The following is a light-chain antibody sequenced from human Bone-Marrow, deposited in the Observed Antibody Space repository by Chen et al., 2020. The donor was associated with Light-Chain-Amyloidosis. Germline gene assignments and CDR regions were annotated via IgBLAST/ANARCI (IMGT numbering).Light chain of an antibody. Sequence: QSALPQPASVSGSPVQSITISGTGTSSDVGGDNHVSWYQQHPDKAPKLMIYEVTNRPSWVPDRFSGSKSDNTASLTISGLQTEDEADYFCSSYTITNTLVFGSGTRVTVL. CDR1: SSDVGGDNH. CDR3: SSYTITNTLV. J-gene: IGLJ1*01. V-gene: IGLV2-14*01. CDR2: EVT.